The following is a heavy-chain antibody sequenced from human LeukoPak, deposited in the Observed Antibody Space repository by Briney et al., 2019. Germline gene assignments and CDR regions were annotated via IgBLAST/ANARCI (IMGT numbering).Heavy chain of an antibody. J-gene: IGHJ5*02. V-gene: IGHV4-4*02. CDR3: ARLSAGGDCYYGECPGLSWFDP. CDR2: IYHSGST. D-gene: IGHD2-21*02. CDR1: GGSISSSNW. Sequence: ASETLSLTCAVSGGSISSSNWWSWVRQPPGKGLEWIGEIYHSGSTNYNPSLKSRVTISVDKSKNQFSLKLSSVTAADTAVYYCARLSAGGDCYYGECPGLSWFDPWGQGTLVTVSS.